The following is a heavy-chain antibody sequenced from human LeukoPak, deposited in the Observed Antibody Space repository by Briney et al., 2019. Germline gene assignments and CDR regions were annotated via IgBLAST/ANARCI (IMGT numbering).Heavy chain of an antibody. D-gene: IGHD6-13*01. V-gene: IGHV4-59*01. CDR2: IYYSGST. J-gene: IGHJ4*02. Sequence: SETLSLTCTVSGGSISSYYWSWIRQPPGKGLEWIGYIYYSGSTNYNPSLKSRVTISVDTPKNQFSLKLSSVTAADTAVYYCATFHSSSWYLDYWGQGTLVTVSS. CDR3: ATFHSSSWYLDY. CDR1: GGSISSYY.